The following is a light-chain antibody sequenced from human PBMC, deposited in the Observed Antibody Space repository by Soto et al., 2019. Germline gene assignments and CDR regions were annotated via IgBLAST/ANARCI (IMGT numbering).Light chain of an antibody. J-gene: IGKJ4*01. V-gene: IGKV1-33*01. CDR3: QQFDNVPPT. CDR1: QAINNY. CDR2: DAS. Sequence: DIQMTQSPSSLSASVGDRITITCQASQAINNYLNWYQQKPGKAPKLLIFDASSLVTGVPSRFSGGGSGTDFSFTISGLQPEDMATYYCQQFDNVPPTFGGGPKVEIK.